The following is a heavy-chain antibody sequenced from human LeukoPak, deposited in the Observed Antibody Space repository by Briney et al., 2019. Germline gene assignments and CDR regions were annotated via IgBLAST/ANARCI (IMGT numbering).Heavy chain of an antibody. Sequence: SETLSLTCTVSGGSISSYYWSWIRQPPGKGLEWIGYIYYSGSTNYNPSLKSRVTISVDTSKNQFSLKLSSVTAADTAVYYCARQSWIQLWWTFDYWGQGTLVTVSS. V-gene: IGHV4-59*08. D-gene: IGHD5-18*01. CDR2: IYYSGST. CDR3: ARQSWIQLWWTFDY. CDR1: GGSISSYY. J-gene: IGHJ4*02.